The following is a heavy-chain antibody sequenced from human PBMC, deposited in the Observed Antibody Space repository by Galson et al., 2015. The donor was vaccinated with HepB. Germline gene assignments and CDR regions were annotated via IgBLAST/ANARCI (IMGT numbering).Heavy chain of an antibody. Sequence: SLRLSCAASGFTFSSYAMHWVRQAPGKGLEWVAVISYDGSNKYYADSVKGRFTISRDNSKNTLYLQMNSLRAEDTAVYYCARAGGAYYYERYFDYWGQGTLVTVSS. CDR1: GFTFSSYA. D-gene: IGHD3-22*01. CDR2: ISYDGSNK. J-gene: IGHJ4*02. CDR3: ARAGGAYYYERYFDY. V-gene: IGHV3-30-3*01.